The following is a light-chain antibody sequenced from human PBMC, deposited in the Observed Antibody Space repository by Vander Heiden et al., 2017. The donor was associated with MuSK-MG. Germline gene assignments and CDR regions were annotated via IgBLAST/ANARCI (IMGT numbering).Light chain of an antibody. CDR2: AAS. CDR3: QQSYSTPLT. CDR1: QSISSY. J-gene: IGKJ4*01. V-gene: IGKV1-39*01. Sequence: DIQRTQTPSSLSASVVDSVTLTSRARQSISSYLHWYQQKPGQAPKLLIYAASSLESGVPARFSGSGSGTDFTLNISSLQPEDFATYYCQQSYSTPLTFGGGTKVEIK.